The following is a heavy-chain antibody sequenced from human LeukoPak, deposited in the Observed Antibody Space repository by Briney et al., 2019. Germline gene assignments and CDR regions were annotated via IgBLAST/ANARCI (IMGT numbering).Heavy chain of an antibody. J-gene: IGHJ3*02. D-gene: IGHD3-22*01. CDR3: ARKFHSQAMIVVVINAYDAFDM. V-gene: IGHV1-2*06. Sequence: ASVKVSCKAAGYTFTGYYMFWVRQAPGQGLEWMGRINPNSGGTNYAQKFQGRVIMTRDTSISTAYMELSRLRSEDTAVYYCARKFHSQAMIVVVINAYDAFDMWGQGTMVTVSS. CDR2: INPNSGGT. CDR1: GYTFTGYY.